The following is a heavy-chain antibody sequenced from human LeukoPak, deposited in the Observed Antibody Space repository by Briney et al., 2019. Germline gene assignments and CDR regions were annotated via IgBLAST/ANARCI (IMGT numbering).Heavy chain of an antibody. CDR1: GGSISGSIYH. D-gene: IGHD3-16*01. V-gene: IGHV4-39*01. CDR2: IYYSGST. J-gene: IGHJ4*02. Sequence: SETLSLTRTVSGGSISGSIYHWGWIRQPPGKGLEWIASIYYSGSTYYNPSLKSRVTISVDTSKNQFSLKLSSVTAADTAVYYCARLGDTQFDYWGQGTLVTVSS. CDR3: ARLGDTQFDY.